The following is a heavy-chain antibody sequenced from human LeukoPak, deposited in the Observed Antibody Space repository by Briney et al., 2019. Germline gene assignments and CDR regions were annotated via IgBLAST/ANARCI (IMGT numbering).Heavy chain of an antibody. V-gene: IGHV3-64*04. CDR1: GFTFSSYA. D-gene: IGHD5-18*01. CDR2: INNNGGSS. Sequence: GGSLRLSCSASGFTFSSYAMHWVRQAPGKGLEYVSVINNNGGSSYYADSVKGRFTISRDNAKNSLYLQMNSLRAEDTAVYYCARDNNTDLDYWGQGTLVTVSS. J-gene: IGHJ4*02. CDR3: ARDNNTDLDY.